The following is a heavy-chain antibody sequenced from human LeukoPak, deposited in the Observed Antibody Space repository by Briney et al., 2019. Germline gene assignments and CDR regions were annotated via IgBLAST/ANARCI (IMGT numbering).Heavy chain of an antibody. V-gene: IGHV1-2*04. D-gene: IGHD3-10*01. J-gene: IGHJ4*02. CDR2: INPNSGGT. CDR3: ARESGVPKSPLNDPRYSFDY. Sequence: ASVKVSCKASGYTFTGYYMHWVRQAPGQGLEWMGWINPNSGGTNYAQKFQGWVTMTRDTSISTAYMELSRLRSEDTAVYYCARESGVPKSPLNDPRYSFDYWGPGTLVTVSS. CDR1: GYTFTGYY.